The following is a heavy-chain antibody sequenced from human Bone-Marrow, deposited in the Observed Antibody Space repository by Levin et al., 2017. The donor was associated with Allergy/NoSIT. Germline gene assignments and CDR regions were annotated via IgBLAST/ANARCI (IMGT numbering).Heavy chain of an antibody. CDR3: ARDEEHGKFPY. Sequence: GGSLRLSRAASGFTFSRIWMSWVRQAPGKGLEWVANIKEDGSEEYYVDSVRGRFTISRDNANNLLYLQMNSLTAEDSAVYYCARDEEHGKFPYWGQGTRVTVSS. CDR1: GFTFSRIW. D-gene: IGHD1/OR15-1a*01. J-gene: IGHJ4*02. CDR2: IKEDGSEE. V-gene: IGHV3-7*01.